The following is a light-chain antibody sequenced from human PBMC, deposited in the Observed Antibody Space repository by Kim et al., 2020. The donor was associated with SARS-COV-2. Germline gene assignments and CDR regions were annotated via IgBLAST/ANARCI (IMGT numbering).Light chain of an antibody. CDR3: ATWDSSLSVGV. Sequence: QSVLTQPPSVSAAPGHKVTISCSGSSSNIGNNHVSWYQQFPRTAPRNLTFDNDKHPSSIPDRFFTAKTGTTATLSITGLRTGDEADYYCATWDSSLSVGVFGGGTQLTVL. V-gene: IGLV1-51*01. CDR1: SSNIGNNH. CDR2: DND. J-gene: IGLJ2*01.